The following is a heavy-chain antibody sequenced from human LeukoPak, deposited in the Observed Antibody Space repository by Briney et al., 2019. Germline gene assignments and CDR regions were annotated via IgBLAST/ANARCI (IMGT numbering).Heavy chain of an antibody. CDR3: ARDFFAFGGVIALLDY. Sequence: GGSLRLSCAASGFTFNGYWMSWVRQAPGKGLEWVANIKLDGSEKYYVDSVKGRFTISRDNAKKSLYLQMNSLRDEDTAVYYCARDFFAFGGVIALLDYWGQGTLVTVSS. CDR1: GFTFNGYW. CDR2: IKLDGSEK. V-gene: IGHV3-7*01. D-gene: IGHD3-16*02. J-gene: IGHJ4*02.